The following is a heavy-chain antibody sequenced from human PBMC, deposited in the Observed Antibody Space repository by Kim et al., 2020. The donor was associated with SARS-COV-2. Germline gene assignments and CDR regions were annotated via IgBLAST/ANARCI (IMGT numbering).Heavy chain of an antibody. D-gene: IGHD3-16*02. CDR3: ARETYDYVWGSYRYFDY. CDR2: IYSGGST. J-gene: IGHJ4*02. CDR1: GFTVSSNY. Sequence: GGSLRLSCAASGFTVSSNYMSWVRQAPGKGLEWVSVIYSGGSTYYADSVKGRFTISRDNSKNTLYLQMNSLRAEDTAVYYCARETYDYVWGSYRYFDYWGQGTLVTVSS. V-gene: IGHV3-53*01.